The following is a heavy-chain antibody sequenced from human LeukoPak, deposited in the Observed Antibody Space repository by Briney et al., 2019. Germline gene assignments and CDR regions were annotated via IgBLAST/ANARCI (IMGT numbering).Heavy chain of an antibody. J-gene: IGHJ3*02. V-gene: IGHV3-11*01. Sequence: GGSLRLSCAASGFTFSDYYMSWIRQAPGKGLEWVSYISSSGSTIYYADSVKGRFTISRDNAKNSLYLQMNSLRAEDTAVYYCAKDRRPTYYSDSSGYYFRDAFNIWGQGTVVTVSS. CDR1: GFTFSDYY. D-gene: IGHD3-22*01. CDR2: ISSSGSTI. CDR3: AKDRRPTYYSDSSGYYFRDAFNI.